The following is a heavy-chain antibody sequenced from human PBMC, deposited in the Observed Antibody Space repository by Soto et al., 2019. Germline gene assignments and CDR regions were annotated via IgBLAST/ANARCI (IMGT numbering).Heavy chain of an antibody. CDR1: GFTFSSYA. D-gene: IGHD3-3*01. V-gene: IGHV3-23*01. CDR3: AKDPILLITTIYFDY. J-gene: IGHJ4*02. CDR2: ISGSAGST. Sequence: GXSLILSCAASGFTFSSYAMSCVRQAPWKGLEWVSAISGSAGSTYYADSVKGRFTISRDNSKNTLYLQMNSLRAEDTAVYYCAKDPILLITTIYFDYWGQGTLVTVSS.